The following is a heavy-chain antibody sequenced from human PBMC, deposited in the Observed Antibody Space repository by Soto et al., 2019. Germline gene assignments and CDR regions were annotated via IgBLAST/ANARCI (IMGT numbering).Heavy chain of an antibody. CDR3: ARPYSSSSSMFDY. Sequence: PSETLSLTCTVSGGSISSSTYYWGWIRQPPGKGLEWIGSIYHTGTTYYNPSLKSRVTISVDTSKNQLSLKLSSVTAADTAVYYCARPYSSSSSMFDYWGQGTLVTVSS. V-gene: IGHV4-39*01. CDR1: GGSISSSTYY. CDR2: IYHTGTT. D-gene: IGHD6-6*01. J-gene: IGHJ4*02.